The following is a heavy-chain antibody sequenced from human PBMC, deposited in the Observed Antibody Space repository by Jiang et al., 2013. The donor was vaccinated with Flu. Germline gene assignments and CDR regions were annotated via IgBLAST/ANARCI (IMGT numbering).Heavy chain of an antibody. V-gene: IGHV1-18*01. CDR1: GYTFTSYG. D-gene: IGHD2-15*01. CDR3: ARDRSDIVVVVAATPVETDPFDY. Sequence: GAEVKKPGASVKVSCKASGYTFTSYGISWVRQAPGQGLEWMGWISAYNGNTNYAQKLQGRVTMTTDTSTSTAYMELRSLRSDDTAVYYCARDRSDIVVVVAATPVETDPFDYWGQGTLVTVSS. CDR2: ISAYNGNT. J-gene: IGHJ4*02.